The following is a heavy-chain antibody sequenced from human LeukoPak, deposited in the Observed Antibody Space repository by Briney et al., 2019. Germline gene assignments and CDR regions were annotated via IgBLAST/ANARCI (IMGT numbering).Heavy chain of an antibody. D-gene: IGHD7-27*01. CDR3: ARDGDSNSLDL. CDR2: IYYSGNT. CDR1: GGSLSSPPNY. J-gene: IGHJ5*02. Sequence: SETLSLTCIVSGGSLSSPPNYWNWVRQTPGKGLEWIGSIYYSGNTFYNPSLKTRATLSVDTSKNQFSLKVTSVTAADTAAYYCARDGDSNSLDLWGQGTLVTVSS. V-gene: IGHV4-39*07.